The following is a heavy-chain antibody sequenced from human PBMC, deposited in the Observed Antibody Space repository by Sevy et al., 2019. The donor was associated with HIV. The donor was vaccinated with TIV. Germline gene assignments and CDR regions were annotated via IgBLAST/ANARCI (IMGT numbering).Heavy chain of an antibody. J-gene: IGHJ5*02. V-gene: IGHV3-21*01. CDR2: ITRSSNYI. CDR3: ARAPPEGEWFDP. CDR1: GFTFSSYS. Sequence: GGSLRLSCAASGFTFSSYSMNWVRQAPGKGLEWVSSITRSSNYIYHADSVKGRFTISRDNAKNSLYLQMNSLRAEDTAVYYCARAPPEGEWFDPWGQGTLVTVSS.